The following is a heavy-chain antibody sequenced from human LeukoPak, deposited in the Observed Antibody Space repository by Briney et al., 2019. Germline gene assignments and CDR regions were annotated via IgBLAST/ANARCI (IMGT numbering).Heavy chain of an antibody. Sequence: GGSLRLSCAASGFTFGSDWMSWVRQAPGKGLEWMALINQDESAKMYVDSVKGRFTVSRDNTKNSLYLQMNSLRAEDTAVYYCARDPGWGAIDYWGQGTLVTVSS. CDR3: ARDPGWGAIDY. D-gene: IGHD6-19*01. J-gene: IGHJ4*02. CDR1: GFTFGSDW. V-gene: IGHV3-7*01. CDR2: INQDESAK.